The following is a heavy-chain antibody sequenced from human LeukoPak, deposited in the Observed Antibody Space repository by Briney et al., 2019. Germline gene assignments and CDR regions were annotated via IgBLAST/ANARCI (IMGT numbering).Heavy chain of an antibody. V-gene: IGHV4-34*01. CDR3: ARSSLLWFGELIGNWFDP. Sequence: SETLSLTCAVYGGSFSGYYWSWIRQPPGKGLEWIGEINHSGSTNYNPSLKSRVTISVDTSKNQFSLKLSSVTAADTAVYYCARSSLLWFGELIGNWFDPWGQGTLVTVSS. CDR2: INHSGST. CDR1: GGSFSGYY. D-gene: IGHD3-10*01. J-gene: IGHJ5*02.